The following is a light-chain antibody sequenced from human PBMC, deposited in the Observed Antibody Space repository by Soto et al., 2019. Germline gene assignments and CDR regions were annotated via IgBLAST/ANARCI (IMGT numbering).Light chain of an antibody. V-gene: IGKV3-15*01. CDR3: QQYNSWPPNT. CDR1: QSVSGK. CDR2: GAS. Sequence: EIVMTQSPATLSVSPGERATLSCRASQSVSGKLAWYQQKPGQAPRLLIYGASTRATGVPARFSGSGSGIDFTLTISSLQSEDFAVYYCQQYNSWPPNTFGPGTKVDV. J-gene: IGKJ3*01.